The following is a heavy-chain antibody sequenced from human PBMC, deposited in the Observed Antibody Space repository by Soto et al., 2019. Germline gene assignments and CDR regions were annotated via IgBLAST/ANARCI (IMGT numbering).Heavy chain of an antibody. Sequence: GGSLRLSCAAPGFTFSSYAMSWVRQAPGKGLEWISAVSGSGGSTYYADSVKGRFTISRDNSEDTLYLQMNNLRAEDTAVYYCAKPPDYNWNDYWGQGTLVTVSS. V-gene: IGHV3-23*01. J-gene: IGHJ4*02. CDR2: VSGSGGST. CDR1: GFTFSSYA. CDR3: AKPPDYNWNDY. D-gene: IGHD1-20*01.